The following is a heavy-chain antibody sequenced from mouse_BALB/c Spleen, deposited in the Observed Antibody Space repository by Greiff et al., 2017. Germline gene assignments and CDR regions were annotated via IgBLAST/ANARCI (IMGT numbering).Heavy chain of an antibody. CDR1: GYTFTSYW. J-gene: IGHJ3*01. CDR2: IYPSDSYT. CDR3: TGGPPWFAY. V-gene: IGHV1-69*02. Sequence: QVQLQQPGAELVRPGASVKLSCKASGYTFTSYWINWVKQRPGQGLEWIGNIYPSDSYTNYNQKFKDKATLTVDKSSSTAYMQLSSPTSEDSAVYYCTGGPPWFAYWGQGTLGTVAA.